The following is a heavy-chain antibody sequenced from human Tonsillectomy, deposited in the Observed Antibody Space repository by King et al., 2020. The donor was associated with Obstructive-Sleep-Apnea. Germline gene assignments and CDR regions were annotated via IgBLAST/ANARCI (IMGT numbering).Heavy chain of an antibody. D-gene: IGHD4-23*01. CDR3: ARCWYLNYYFDL. J-gene: IGHJ2*01. CDR1: GGSISSTNW. Sequence: VQLQESGPGLVKPSGTLSLTCAVSGGSISSTNWWSWVRQPPGKGLEWIGEIYHSGTTNYNPSLESRVSISVDKSKNQFSLKLNSVTAADTAVYYCARCWYLNYYFDLWGRGTLVTVSS. CDR2: IYHSGTT. V-gene: IGHV4-4*02.